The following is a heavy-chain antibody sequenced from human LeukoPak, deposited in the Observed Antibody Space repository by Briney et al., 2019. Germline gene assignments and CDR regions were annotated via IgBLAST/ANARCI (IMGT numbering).Heavy chain of an antibody. CDR3: ARGLVTPNTYCDL. J-gene: IGHJ4*02. CDR2: LWYDGRNK. CDR1: GSTFSSYG. V-gene: IGHV3-33*08. D-gene: IGHD2-21*02. Sequence: PGGSLRLSCAASGSTFSSYGMHWVRQAPGKGLEWVSGLWYDGRNKAYADSVKGRFTISRDNSENMLYLQMNSLRDEDTAVYYCARGLVTPNTYCDLWGQGTLVTVSS.